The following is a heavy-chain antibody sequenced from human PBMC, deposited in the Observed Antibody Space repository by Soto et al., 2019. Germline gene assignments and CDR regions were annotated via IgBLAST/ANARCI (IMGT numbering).Heavy chain of an antibody. Sequence: TSETLSLTCTVAGGSISSGDYYWSWIRQPPGKGLEWIGYIYYSGSTYYNPSLKSRVTISVDTSKNQFSLKLSSVTAADTAVYYCARDREAVVVAAHAFDIWGQGTMVTVSS. V-gene: IGHV4-30-4*01. CDR2: IYYSGST. D-gene: IGHD2-15*01. CDR1: GGSISSGDYY. J-gene: IGHJ3*02. CDR3: ARDREAVVVAAHAFDI.